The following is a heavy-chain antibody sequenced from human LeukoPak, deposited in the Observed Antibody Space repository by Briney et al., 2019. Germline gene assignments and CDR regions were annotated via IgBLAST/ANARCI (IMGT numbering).Heavy chain of an antibody. J-gene: IGHJ6*02. V-gene: IGHV3-53*01. CDR2: IYSGGST. CDR3: ARDRRSLYGMDV. CDR1: GFTVSSNY. Sequence: GSLRLSCAASGFTVSSNYMSWVRQAPGKGLEWVSVIYSGGSTYYADSVKGRFTISRDNSKNTLYLQMNSLRAEDTAVYYCARDRRSLYGMDVWGQGTTVTVSS.